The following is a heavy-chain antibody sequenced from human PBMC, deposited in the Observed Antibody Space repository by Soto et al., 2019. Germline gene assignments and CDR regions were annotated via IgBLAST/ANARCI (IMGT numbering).Heavy chain of an antibody. CDR3: ARVLLWFGELPYNWFDP. CDR1: GFTFSDYY. V-gene: IGHV3-11*01. CDR2: ISSSGSTI. D-gene: IGHD3-10*01. J-gene: IGHJ5*02. Sequence: GGSLRLSCAASGFTFSDYYMSWIRQAPGKGLEWVSYISSSGSTIYYADPVKGRFTISRDNAKNSLYLRMNSLRAEDTAVYYCARVLLWFGELPYNWFDPWGQGTLVTVSS.